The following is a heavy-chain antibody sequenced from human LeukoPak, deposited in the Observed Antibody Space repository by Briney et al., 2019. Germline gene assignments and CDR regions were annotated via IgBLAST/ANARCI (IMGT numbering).Heavy chain of an antibody. CDR2: ISSGTGSYI. CDR1: GFTFDDYG. J-gene: IGHJ4*02. D-gene: IGHD6-6*01. Sequence: GGSLRLSCAASGFTFDDYGMSWVRQAPGKGLEWVSTISSGTGSYIYYADSVRGRFTISRDNAKNSLYLQMNSLRAEDTAVYYCARCSGVFGSSGYWGQGTLVTVSS. CDR3: ARCSGVFGSSGY. V-gene: IGHV3-21*01.